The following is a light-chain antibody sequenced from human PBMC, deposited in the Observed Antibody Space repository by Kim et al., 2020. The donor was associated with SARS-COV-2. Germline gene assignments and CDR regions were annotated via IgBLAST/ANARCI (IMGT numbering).Light chain of an antibody. CDR1: SRDVGNYNL. V-gene: IGLV2-23*02. CDR3: CSYAGSSTFVV. CDR2: EVS. J-gene: IGLJ2*01. Sequence: QPFTLSHPGTSRDVGNYNLVSWYQQYPGKAPKLMIYEVSKRPSGVSNRFSGSKSGNTASLTISGLQAEDEADYYCCSYAGSSTFVVFGGGTQLTVL.